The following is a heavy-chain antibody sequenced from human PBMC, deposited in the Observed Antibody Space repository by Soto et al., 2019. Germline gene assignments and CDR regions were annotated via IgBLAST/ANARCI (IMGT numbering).Heavy chain of an antibody. CDR2: ISSSSSYI. Sequence: GGSLRLSCVASGFTFSSYSMNWVRQAPGKGLEWVSSISSSSSYIYYADSVKGRFTISRDNAKNSLYLQMNSLRAEDTAVYYCARNRGSGWYDAGNYYYYGMDVWGQGTTVTVSS. D-gene: IGHD6-19*01. CDR3: ARNRGSGWYDAGNYYYYGMDV. V-gene: IGHV3-21*01. CDR1: GFTFSSYS. J-gene: IGHJ6*02.